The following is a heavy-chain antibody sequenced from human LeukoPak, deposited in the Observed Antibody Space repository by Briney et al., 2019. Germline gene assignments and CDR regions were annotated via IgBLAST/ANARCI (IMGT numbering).Heavy chain of an antibody. V-gene: IGHV7-4-1*02. D-gene: IGHD3-16*02. CDR1: GYSFTNYA. CDR3: ARALDSLGGLSLPDY. CDR2: IHPSTGNP. J-gene: IGHJ4*02. Sequence: ASVKVSCKASGYSFTNYAMNWVRQAPGQGLEFMGWIHPSTGNPAYAQGFSGRFVFSLDTSVTTTYLQISDLKAEDTAAYFCARALDSLGGLSLPDYWGQGTLVTVSS.